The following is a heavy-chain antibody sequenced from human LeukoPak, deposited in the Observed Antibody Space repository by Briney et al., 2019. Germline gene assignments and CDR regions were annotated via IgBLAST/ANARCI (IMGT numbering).Heavy chain of an antibody. Sequence: ASVKVSCKASGYTFTSYDINWVRQATGQGLEWMGWMKPNSGNTGYAQKFQGRVTMTRNTSISTAYMELSSLRSEDTAVYYCARGNVLRFLEWLLEFSGLGYWGQGTLVTVSS. J-gene: IGHJ4*02. V-gene: IGHV1-8*01. CDR3: ARGNVLRFLEWLLEFSGLGY. CDR1: GYTFTSYD. D-gene: IGHD3-3*01. CDR2: MKPNSGNT.